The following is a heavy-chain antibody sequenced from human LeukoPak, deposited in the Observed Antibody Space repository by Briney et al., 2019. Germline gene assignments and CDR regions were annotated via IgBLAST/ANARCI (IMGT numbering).Heavy chain of an antibody. CDR1: GYTFTGYY. D-gene: IGHD3-9*01. J-gene: IGHJ5*02. Sequence: ASLKVSYKASGYTFTGYYMNWVRQAPGQGLEWMGWINSDSGFTKYAQKFQGRVTMTRDTSITTVYMDLTRLTSDDTAVYYCARNFDMKGFDPWGQGTLVTVSS. CDR3: ARNFDMKGFDP. V-gene: IGHV1-2*02. CDR2: INSDSGFT.